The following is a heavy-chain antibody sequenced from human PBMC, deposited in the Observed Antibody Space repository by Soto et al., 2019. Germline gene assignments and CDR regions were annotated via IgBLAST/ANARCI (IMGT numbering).Heavy chain of an antibody. V-gene: IGHV2-5*01. CDR1: GFSLSSSGMG. Sequence: QITLQESGPAVVKPTQTLTLTCTFSGFSLSSSGMGVDWIRQSPGKPLEWLALIFWNDEKRYTPSLWSRLTVPKDPSKNQVVLIMTNRDHEAATTYYWAHTKADYVEDTGHYFAAYGGPGTPVTVSS. D-gene: IGHD3-16*01. CDR3: AHTKADYVEDTGHYFAAY. CDR2: IFWNDEK. J-gene: IGHJ4*01.